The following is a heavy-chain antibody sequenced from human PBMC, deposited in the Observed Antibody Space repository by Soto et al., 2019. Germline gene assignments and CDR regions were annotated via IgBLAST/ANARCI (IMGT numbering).Heavy chain of an antibody. V-gene: IGHV4-59*08. D-gene: IGHD4-17*01. J-gene: IGHJ4*02. CDR3: ARRYGCTLDY. CDR1: GGSISSYY. Sequence: SETLSLTCTVSGGSISSYYWSWIRQPPGKGLKWIGYIYYSGSTNYNPSLKSRVTISVDTYKNQFSLKLSSVSVADTAVYYCARRYGCTLDYLGQGTLVTVSS. CDR2: IYYSGST.